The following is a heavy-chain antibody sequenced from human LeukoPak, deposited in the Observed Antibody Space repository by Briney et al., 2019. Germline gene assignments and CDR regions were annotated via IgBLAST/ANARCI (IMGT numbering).Heavy chain of an antibody. V-gene: IGHV4-39*01. J-gene: IGHJ4*02. Sequence: SETLSLTCTVSGGSISSSSYYWGWIRQPPGKGLEWIGSIYYSGSTYYNPSLKSRVTISVDTSKNQFSLKLSSVTAADTAVYYCARRTSYYFDYWGQGTLVTVSS. CDR3: ARRTSYYFDY. CDR1: GGSISSSSYY. CDR2: IYYSGST. D-gene: IGHD6-6*01.